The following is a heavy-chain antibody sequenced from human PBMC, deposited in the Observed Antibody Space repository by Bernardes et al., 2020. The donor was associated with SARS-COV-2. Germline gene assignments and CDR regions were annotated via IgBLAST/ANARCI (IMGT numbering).Heavy chain of an antibody. CDR1: GFTFTSSA. D-gene: IGHD5-12*01. J-gene: IGHJ4*01. CDR2: IVVGSGNT. V-gene: IGHV1-58*01. Sequence: SVKVSCKASGFTFTSSAVQWVRQARGQRLEWIGWIVVGSGNTNYAQKFQERVTITRDMSTSTAYMELSSLRSEDTAVYYCAADGVVATRGVGYWGQGTLVTVSS. CDR3: AADGVVATRGVGY.